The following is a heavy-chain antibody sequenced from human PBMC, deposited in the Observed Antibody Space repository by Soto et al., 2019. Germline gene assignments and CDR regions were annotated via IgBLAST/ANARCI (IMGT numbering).Heavy chain of an antibody. D-gene: IGHD2-15*01. CDR2: ISWDGGST. Sequence: GGSLRLSCADSGFTFDDYTMHWVRQAPRKGLEWVSLISWDGGSTYYADSVKGRFTISRDNSKNSLYLQMNSLRTEDTALYYCAKDPPLGYCSGGSCLPKHWGQGTLVTVSS. V-gene: IGHV3-43*01. CDR3: AKDPPLGYCSGGSCLPKH. CDR1: GFTFDDYT. J-gene: IGHJ1*01.